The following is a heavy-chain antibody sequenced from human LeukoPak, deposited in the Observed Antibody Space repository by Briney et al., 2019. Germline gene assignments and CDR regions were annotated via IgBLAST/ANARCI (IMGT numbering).Heavy chain of an antibody. Sequence: PSETLSLTCTVSGYSISSGYYWAWIRQPPGKGLEWIGTIYHSGSTYCNPSLKSRVTISVDTSKNQFSLRLTSVTAADTAVYYCARGGYGSGRFFGPGPENYWGQGTLVTVSS. D-gene: IGHD3-10*01. CDR3: ARGGYGSGRFFGPGPENY. CDR1: GYSISSGYY. V-gene: IGHV4-38-2*02. J-gene: IGHJ4*02. CDR2: IYHSGST.